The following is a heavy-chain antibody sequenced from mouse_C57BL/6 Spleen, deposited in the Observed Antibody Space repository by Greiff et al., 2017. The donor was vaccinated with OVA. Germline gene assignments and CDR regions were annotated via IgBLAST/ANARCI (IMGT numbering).Heavy chain of an antibody. Sequence: QVQLQQPGAELVKPGASVKLCCKASGYTFTSYWMHWVKQRPGQGLEWIGMIHPNSGSTNYNEKFKSKATLTVDKSSSTAYMQLSSLTSEDSAVYYCARYYYGSYWYFDVWGTGTTVTVSS. J-gene: IGHJ1*03. V-gene: IGHV1-64*01. CDR3: ARYYYGSYWYFDV. CDR1: GYTFTSYW. D-gene: IGHD1-1*01. CDR2: IHPNSGST.